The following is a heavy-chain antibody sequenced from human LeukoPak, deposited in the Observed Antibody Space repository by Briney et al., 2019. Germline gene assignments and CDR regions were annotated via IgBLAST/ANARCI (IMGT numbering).Heavy chain of an antibody. CDR2: ISYDGSNK. CDR3: ARGALEGYCSGGSCYPLVSPTYYGMDV. CDR1: GFTFSSYA. V-gene: IGHV3-30*04. J-gene: IGHJ6*02. D-gene: IGHD2-15*01. Sequence: GRSLRLSCAASGFTFSSYAMHWVRQAPGKGLEWVAVISYDGSNKYYADSVKGRFTISRDNSKNTLYLQMNSLRAEDTAVYYCARGALEGYCSGGSCYPLVSPTYYGMDVWGQGTTVTVSS.